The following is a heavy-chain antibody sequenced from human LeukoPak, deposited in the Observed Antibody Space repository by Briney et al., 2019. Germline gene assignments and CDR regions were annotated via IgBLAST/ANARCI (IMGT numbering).Heavy chain of an antibody. CDR1: GGSISSYY. Sequence: SETLSLTCTVSGGSISSYYWSWIRQPAGKGLEWIRRIYTSGSTNYNPSLKSRVTMSVDTSKNQFSLKLSSVTAADTAVYYCAREAEKDYLGYYFDYWGQGTLVTVSS. CDR2: IYTSGST. CDR3: AREAEKDYLGYYFDY. J-gene: IGHJ4*02. D-gene: IGHD7-27*01. V-gene: IGHV4-4*07.